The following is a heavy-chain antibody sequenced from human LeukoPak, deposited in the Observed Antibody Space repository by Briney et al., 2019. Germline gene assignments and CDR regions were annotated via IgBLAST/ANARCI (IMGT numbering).Heavy chain of an antibody. D-gene: IGHD6-19*01. CDR3: ARLGLHSSGWHIYYYDY. CDR1: GGSISSSSYY. Sequence: SETLSLTCTVSGGSISSSSYYWGWIRQPPGKGLEWIGNINYCGSTIYNPSLKSRVTISVDTSRNHFSLKVTSVPAADTAMYYCARLGLHSSGWHIYYYDYWGQGSLVIVSS. V-gene: IGHV4-39*02. J-gene: IGHJ4*02. CDR2: INYCGST.